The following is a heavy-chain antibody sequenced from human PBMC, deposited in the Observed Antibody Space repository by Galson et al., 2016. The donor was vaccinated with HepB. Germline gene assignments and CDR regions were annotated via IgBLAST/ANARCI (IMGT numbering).Heavy chain of an antibody. V-gene: IGHV3-53*01. Sequence: SLRLSCAASGFNVSTTYMGWVRQAPGKGLEWVSNHYSGEKTYYADFVKGRFTISRDNSRNTVYLQMNSLSDADTAIFYCARGKAALYDGVGYSPSPSFDVWGQGTMVTVSS. J-gene: IGHJ3*01. CDR3: ARGKAALYDGVGYSPSPSFDV. CDR1: GFNVSTTY. D-gene: IGHD3-22*01. CDR2: HYSGEKT.